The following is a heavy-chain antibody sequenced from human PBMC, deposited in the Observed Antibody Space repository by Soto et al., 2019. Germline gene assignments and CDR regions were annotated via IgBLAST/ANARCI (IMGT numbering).Heavy chain of an antibody. CDR3: ARDVLAARHYYGMDV. D-gene: IGHD2-21*02. J-gene: IGHJ6*02. V-gene: IGHV4-59*01. CDR2: VHYSGSV. CDR1: GASMNDYY. Sequence: SETLSLTCTVSGASMNDYYGSWIRQSPGKGLEHIGYVHYSGSVNYNPSLKSRVTISMDTSNNQFSLNLTSVTAADTAVYYCARDVLAARHYYGMDVWGQGTTVTVSS.